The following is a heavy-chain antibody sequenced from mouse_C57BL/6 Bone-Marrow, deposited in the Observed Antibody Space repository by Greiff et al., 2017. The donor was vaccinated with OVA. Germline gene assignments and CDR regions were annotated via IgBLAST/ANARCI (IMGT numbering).Heavy chain of an antibody. D-gene: IGHD3-3*01. V-gene: IGHV1-64*01. J-gene: IGHJ3*01. Sequence: QVQLQQPGAELVKPGASVKLSCKASGYTFTSYWMHWVKQRPGQGLEWIGMIHPNSGSTNYNEKFKSKATLTVDKSSSTAYMQLSSLTSEDSAVDYCASEGSTSWFAYWGQGTLVTVSA. CDR3: ASEGSTSWFAY. CDR1: GYTFTSYW. CDR2: IHPNSGST.